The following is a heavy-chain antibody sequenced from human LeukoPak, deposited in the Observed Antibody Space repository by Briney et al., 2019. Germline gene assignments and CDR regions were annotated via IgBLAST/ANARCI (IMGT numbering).Heavy chain of an antibody. CDR1: GLTFSNYA. CDR3: AKAPPYKKYFDY. V-gene: IGHV3-23*01. Sequence: GQSLRLSCAASGLTFSNYAISWVRQAPGKGLEWVSTISNSGDATYYADSVKGRFTISRDNSKNTLYLQMNSLRAEYTAVYYCAKAPPYKKYFDYWGQGTLVTVSS. CDR2: ISNSGDAT. D-gene: IGHD1-1*01. J-gene: IGHJ4*02.